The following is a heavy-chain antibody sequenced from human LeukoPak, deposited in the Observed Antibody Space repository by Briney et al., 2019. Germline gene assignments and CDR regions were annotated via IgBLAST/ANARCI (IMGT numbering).Heavy chain of an antibody. Sequence: PGGSLRLSCAASGFTVSSNYMSWVRQAPGKGLEWVSVIYSGGSTYYADSVKGRFTISRDNSKNTLYLQMNSLRAEDTAVYYCARDRIAAAGAYSGYYGMDVWGQGTTVTVSS. CDR3: ARDRIAAAGAYSGYYGMDV. CDR2: IYSGGST. CDR1: GFTVSSNY. J-gene: IGHJ6*02. D-gene: IGHD6-13*01. V-gene: IGHV3-66*01.